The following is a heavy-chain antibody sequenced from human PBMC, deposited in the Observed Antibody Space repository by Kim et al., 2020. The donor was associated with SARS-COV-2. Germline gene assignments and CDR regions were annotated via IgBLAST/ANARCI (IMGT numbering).Heavy chain of an antibody. D-gene: IGHD2-2*01. Sequence: SVKGRFTIPRDTSTNTLYLQMNSPRATDTAIYYCANSTFPYANASPFFDYWGQGTLVTVSS. V-gene: IGHV3-23*01. J-gene: IGHJ4*02. CDR3: ANSTFPYANASPFFDY.